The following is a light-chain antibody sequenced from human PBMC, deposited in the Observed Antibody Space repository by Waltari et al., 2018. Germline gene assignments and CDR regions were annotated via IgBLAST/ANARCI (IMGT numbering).Light chain of an antibody. CDR1: QDISYY. J-gene: IGKJ1*01. CDR3: QQSFSTPQT. V-gene: IGKV1-33*01. Sequence: DIQMTQSPSSLSASVGDRVTITCQASQDISYYVNWYEQKPGKAPKALIYDASNLETGVPSRFSGGGSGTDFTFTINSLQPEDFATYYCQQSFSTPQTFGLGTKVEIK. CDR2: DAS.